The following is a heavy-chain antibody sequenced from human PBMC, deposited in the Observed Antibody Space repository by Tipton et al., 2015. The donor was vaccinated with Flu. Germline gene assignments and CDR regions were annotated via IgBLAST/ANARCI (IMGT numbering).Heavy chain of an antibody. V-gene: IGHV1-46*01. CDR3: ARGSYGDLIDS. CDR1: GYTFTTYH. Sequence: QLVQSGAEVKKPGASVKISCKSAGYTFTTYHMHWVRQAPGQGLEWMGIITPSGGSTFYSQKFQGRVTMTRDTSTSTDFMELSSLRSEDTAVYYGARGSYGDLIDSWGQGTLVTVSS. CDR2: ITPSGGST. J-gene: IGHJ4*02. D-gene: IGHD5-18*01.